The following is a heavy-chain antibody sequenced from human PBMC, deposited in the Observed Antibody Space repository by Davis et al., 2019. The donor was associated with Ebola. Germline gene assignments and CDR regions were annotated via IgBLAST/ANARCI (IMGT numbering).Heavy chain of an antibody. V-gene: IGHV3-23*01. CDR2: ISGNGDRT. CDR1: GFTFSTYA. Sequence: GESLKISCTTSGFTFSTYALSWVRQAPGKGLEWVASISGNGDRTFYADSVKGRFTISRDNAKNSLYLQMNSLRAEDTAVYYCARGQNWFDPWGQGTLVTVSS. J-gene: IGHJ5*02. CDR3: ARGQNWFDP.